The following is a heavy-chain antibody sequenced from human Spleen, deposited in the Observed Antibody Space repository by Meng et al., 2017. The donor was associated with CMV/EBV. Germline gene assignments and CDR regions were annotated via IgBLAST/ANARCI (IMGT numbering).Heavy chain of an antibody. Sequence: GESLKISCAASGLNFSNYAMSWVRQAPGKGLERVSAISGSGGNTYYADSVKGRFTISRDNSKSTLYLQMNSLRAEDTAVYYCAKLAGWYDYWGQGTLVTVSS. D-gene: IGHD2-15*01. CDR3: AKLAGWYDY. V-gene: IGHV3-23*01. CDR1: GLNFSNYA. J-gene: IGHJ4*02. CDR2: ISGSGGNT.